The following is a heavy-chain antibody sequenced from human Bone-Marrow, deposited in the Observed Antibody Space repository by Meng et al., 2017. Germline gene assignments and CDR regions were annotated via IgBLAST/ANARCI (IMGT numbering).Heavy chain of an antibody. CDR2: IKSKVNGRTT. J-gene: IGHJ5*01. Sequence: GGSLRLPCVASGGLFRNLSMTWVRQAPGKGLEWVARIKSKVNGRTTDFAAPVKGRFTISRDNPENSLYLQMNSLKTEDTDVYYCATDLPFTEGGVITTWGQGTPVTVSS. CDR1: GGLFRNLS. V-gene: IGHV3-15*01. D-gene: IGHD3-16*02. CDR3: ATDLPFTEGGVITT.